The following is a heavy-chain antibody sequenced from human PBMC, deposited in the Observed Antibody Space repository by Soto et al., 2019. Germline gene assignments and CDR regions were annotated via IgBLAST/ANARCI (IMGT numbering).Heavy chain of an antibody. Sequence: QVQLVESGGGVVQPGRSLRLSCAASGFTFSSYGMHWVRQAPGKGLEWVAVIWYDGSNKYYADSVKGRFTISRDNSKNTLYLQMNSLRAEDTAVYYCARQPISYGDYALFWGQGTLVTVSS. CDR1: GFTFSSYG. CDR3: ARQPISYGDYALF. J-gene: IGHJ4*02. D-gene: IGHD4-17*01. CDR2: IWYDGSNK. V-gene: IGHV3-33*01.